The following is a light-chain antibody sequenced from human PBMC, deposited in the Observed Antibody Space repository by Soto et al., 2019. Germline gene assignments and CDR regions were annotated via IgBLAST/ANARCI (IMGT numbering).Light chain of an antibody. V-gene: IGKV1-39*01. CDR3: QQTDSAPLT. CDR2: GAS. Sequence: DIQMTQSPFSLPASVGDRVNITCRASQSISNYLNWYQQKPGRAPSLLIHGASSLQGGVPSRFSGSGSGTDFTLTISSLQPEDFTTYYGQQTDSAPLTVGGGPKVEI. J-gene: IGKJ4*01. CDR1: QSISNY.